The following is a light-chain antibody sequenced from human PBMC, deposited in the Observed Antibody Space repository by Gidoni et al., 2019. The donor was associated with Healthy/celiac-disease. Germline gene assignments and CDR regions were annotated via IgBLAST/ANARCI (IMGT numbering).Light chain of an antibody. CDR2: AAS. J-gene: IGKJ1*01. CDR3: QQRYSTPWT. Sequence: DIPMTQSPSSLSASVGDIVTITCLASQSISSYLNWYQQKPGKAPKLLSYAASSLQSGVPSRFRGSGTGTELTVSSSSLQPEDFATYYCQQRYSTPWTFGKGTKVEIK. CDR1: QSISSY. V-gene: IGKV1-39*01.